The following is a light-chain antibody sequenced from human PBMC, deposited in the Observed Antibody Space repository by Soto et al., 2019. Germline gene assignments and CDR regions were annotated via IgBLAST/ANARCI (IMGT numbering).Light chain of an antibody. J-gene: IGKJ2*01. CDR1: QSVSNS. CDR2: DAS. CDR3: QQRSHWPGT. V-gene: IGKV3-11*01. Sequence: EIVLTQSAATLSLSPGERATLSCRASQSVSNSLAWYQQKPGQAPRLLIYDASNRATGIPARFSGSGSGTDFTLTISSLEPVDFAVYYCQQRSHWPGTFGQGTKLEIK.